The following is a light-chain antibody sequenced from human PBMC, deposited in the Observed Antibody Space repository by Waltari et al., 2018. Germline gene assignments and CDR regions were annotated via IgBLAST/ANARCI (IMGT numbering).Light chain of an antibody. V-gene: IGKV1-12*01. J-gene: IGKJ4*01. CDR1: HDILRW. CDR2: DAS. CDR3: QQADRFPLT. Sequence: DIQMTQSPSSVSASVGDRVIITCRAMHDILRWLAWYQQKPGEAPKFLIYDASTLQSGVPSRFSGSGSGKEYTLTISSLQPEDFATYYCQQADRFPLTFGGGTKIEI.